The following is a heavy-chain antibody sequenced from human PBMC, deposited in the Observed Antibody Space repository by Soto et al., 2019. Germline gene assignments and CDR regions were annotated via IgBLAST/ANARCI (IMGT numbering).Heavy chain of an antibody. V-gene: IGHV1-2*04. CDR1: GYTFTCDY. D-gene: IGHD2-15*01. CDR2: INPNSGGT. CDR3: ARGSGYCSGGSCYRANDAFGI. Sequence: AAVKVSSKASGYTFTCDYMHWVGQAPGQGLEWMGWINPNSGGTNYAQKFQGWVTMTRDTSISTAYMELSRLRSDDTAVYYCARGSGYCSGGSCYRANDAFGIWGQGTMVTVSS. J-gene: IGHJ3*02.